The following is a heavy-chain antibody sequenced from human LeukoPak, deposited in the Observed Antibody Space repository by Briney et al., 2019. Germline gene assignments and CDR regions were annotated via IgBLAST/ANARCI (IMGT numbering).Heavy chain of an antibody. J-gene: IGHJ4*02. Sequence: GGSLRLSCAASGFTFSSYWMSCVRQPPGKGLEWVANIKQAGSEKYYVDSVKGRFTISRDNAKNSLYLQMNSLRAEDTAVYYCARDRRSPAWQQPLYWGQGTLVTVSS. CDR3: ARDRRSPAWQQPLY. V-gene: IGHV3-7*01. CDR1: GFTFSSYW. CDR2: IKQAGSEK. D-gene: IGHD6-13*01.